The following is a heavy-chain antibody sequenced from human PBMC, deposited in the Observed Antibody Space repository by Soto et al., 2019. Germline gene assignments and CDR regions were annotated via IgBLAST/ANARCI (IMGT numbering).Heavy chain of an antibody. CDR1: GGPISSGGYY. CDR2: IYYSGST. J-gene: IGHJ4*02. D-gene: IGHD5-18*01. V-gene: IGHV4-31*03. Sequence: SETLSLTCTVSGGPISSGGYYWSWIRQHPGKGLEWIGYIYYSGSTYYNPSLKSRVTILVDTSYNQFSLKVSSVTAADTAVYYCARAGIQLAIVTYFDYWGQGTPVTVSS. CDR3: ARAGIQLAIVTYFDY.